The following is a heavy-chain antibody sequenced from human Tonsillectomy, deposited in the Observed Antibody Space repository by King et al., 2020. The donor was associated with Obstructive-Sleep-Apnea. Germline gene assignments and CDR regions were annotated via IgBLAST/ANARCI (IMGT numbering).Heavy chain of an antibody. Sequence: VQLVESGGGLVKPGGSLRLSCVASGFTFSTYNMNWVRQATGKGLEWVSSISSDRLYIYYADSVKGRFTISRDNAKNSLYLQMNSLRAEDTAVYYCAGGSVSGWFSAEYFHYWGQGTLVTVSS. D-gene: IGHD6-19*01. V-gene: IGHV3-21*01. J-gene: IGHJ1*01. CDR1: GFTFSTYN. CDR3: AGGSVSGWFSAEYFHY. CDR2: ISSDRLYI.